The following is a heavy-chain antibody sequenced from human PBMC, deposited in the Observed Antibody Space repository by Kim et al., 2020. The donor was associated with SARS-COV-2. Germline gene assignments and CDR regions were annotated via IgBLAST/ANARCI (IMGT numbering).Heavy chain of an antibody. Sequence: GGSLRLFCAASGFTFSSYSMSWVRQAPGKGLEWVSSVSSDSNYIYYADSVKGRFTISRDNAKNSLYLQMKSLRVEDTAVYYCARDGPVAGHYWYIDLWGR. D-gene: IGHD6-19*01. CDR2: VSSDSNYI. V-gene: IGHV3-21*01. CDR1: GFTFSSYS. CDR3: ARDGPVAGHYWYIDL. J-gene: IGHJ2*01.